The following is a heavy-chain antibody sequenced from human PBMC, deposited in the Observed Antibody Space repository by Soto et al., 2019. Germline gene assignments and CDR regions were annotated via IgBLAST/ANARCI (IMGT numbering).Heavy chain of an antibody. CDR2: IYYSGST. V-gene: IGHV4-61*01. CDR1: GGSVSSGSYY. D-gene: IGHD2-2*02. Sequence: SETLSLTCTVSGGSVSSGSYYWSWIRQPPGKGLEWVGYIYYSGSTNYNPSLKSRVTISVDTSKNQFSLKLSSVTAADTAVYYCASVTRTCISTSCYRYYYGMDVWGQGTTVTVSS. CDR3: ASVTRTCISTSCYRYYYGMDV. J-gene: IGHJ6*02.